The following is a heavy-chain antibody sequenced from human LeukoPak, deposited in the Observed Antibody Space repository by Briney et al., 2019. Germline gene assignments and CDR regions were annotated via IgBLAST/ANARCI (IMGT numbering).Heavy chain of an antibody. V-gene: IGHV3-74*01. CDR1: GFTFGSYW. D-gene: IGHD2/OR15-2a*01. Sequence: GGSLRLSCAASGFTFGSYWMQWVRQAPGKGPVWVSRINSDGSSTSYADSVKGRFTISRDNAKNTLYLQMNSLRVEDTAVYYCASPNRLGFWGQGTLVTVSS. CDR3: ASPNRLGF. J-gene: IGHJ4*02. CDR2: INSDGSST.